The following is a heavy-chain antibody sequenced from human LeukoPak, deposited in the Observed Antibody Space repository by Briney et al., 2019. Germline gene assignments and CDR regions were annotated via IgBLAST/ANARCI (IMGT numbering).Heavy chain of an antibody. J-gene: IGHJ6*02. D-gene: IGHD6-19*01. CDR3: ARHPGQWLHLDYYYYGMDV. Sequence: SETLSLTCTLSGGFISTYYWSWIRQPPGKGLEWIGYIYHSGSTNYNPSLKSRVTISVDTSKNQFSLKLSSVTAADTAVYYCARHPGQWLHLDYYYYGMDVWGQGTTVTVSS. CDR1: GGFISTYY. CDR2: IYHSGST. V-gene: IGHV4-59*08.